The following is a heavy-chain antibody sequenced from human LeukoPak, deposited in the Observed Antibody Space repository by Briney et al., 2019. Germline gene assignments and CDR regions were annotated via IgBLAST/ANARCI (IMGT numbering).Heavy chain of an antibody. CDR1: GGSFSGYY. V-gene: IGHV4-34*01. CDR2: INHSGST. J-gene: IGHJ4*02. CDR3: ARDPSPTVTTIDHFDY. D-gene: IGHD4-17*01. Sequence: SETLSLTCAVYGGSFSGYYWSWIRQPPGKGLEWIGEINHSGSTNYNPSLKSRVTISVDTSKNQFSLKLSSVTAADTAVYYCARDPSPTVTTIDHFDYWGQGTLDTVSS.